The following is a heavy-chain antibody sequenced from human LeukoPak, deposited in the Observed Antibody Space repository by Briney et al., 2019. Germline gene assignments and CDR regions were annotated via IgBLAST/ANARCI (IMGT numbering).Heavy chain of an antibody. CDR1: GFTFSSYG. D-gene: IGHD1-26*01. Sequence: PGGSLRLSCAASGFTFSSYGMHWDRQAPGKGLEWVAVIWYDGSNKYYADSVKGRFTISRDNSKNTLYLQMNSLRAEDTAVYYCARAPTSYYYFDYWGQGTLVTVSS. J-gene: IGHJ4*02. CDR3: ARAPTSYYYFDY. V-gene: IGHV3-33*01. CDR2: IWYDGSNK.